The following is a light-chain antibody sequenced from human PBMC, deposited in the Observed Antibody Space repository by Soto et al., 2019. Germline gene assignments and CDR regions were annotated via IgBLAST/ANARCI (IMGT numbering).Light chain of an antibody. CDR2: EVS. J-gene: IGLJ3*02. V-gene: IGLV2-14*01. CDR1: SSDVGGHSY. CDR3: SSYTSSSTRV. Sequence: QSALTQPASVSGSPGQSITISCTGTSSDVGGHSYVSWYQQHPGKAPKLMIYEVSNRPSGVSNRFSGSKSGNTASLTISGLQAEDEADYYCSSYTSSSTRVFGGGTKVTVL.